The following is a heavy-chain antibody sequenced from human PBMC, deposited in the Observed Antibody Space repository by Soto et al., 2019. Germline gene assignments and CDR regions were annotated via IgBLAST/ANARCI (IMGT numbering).Heavy chain of an antibody. D-gene: IGHD1-7*01. Sequence: QVHLVQSGAEVKKPGASVRLSCQASGHTFTITRCPMHWVRQAPGQRLEWMGLNNVGNDNTNYSQKIQGRVTITRDTSALTAFMELSGPRSEDTAVYYCALGYNWNYYFDYWGQGTLVTVSS. J-gene: IGHJ4*02. CDR3: ALGYNWNYYFDY. CDR2: NNVGNDNT. V-gene: IGHV1-3*01. CDR1: GHTFTITRCP.